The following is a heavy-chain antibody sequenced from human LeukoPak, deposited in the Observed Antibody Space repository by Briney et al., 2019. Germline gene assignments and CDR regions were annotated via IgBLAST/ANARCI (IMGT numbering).Heavy chain of an antibody. CDR2: MNPNSGNT. D-gene: IGHD4-17*01. CDR1: GYTFTSYD. CDR3: ARGVTYGENYYYYYYMDV. J-gene: IGHJ6*03. V-gene: IGHV1-8*03. Sequence: ASVKVSCKASGYTFTSYDINWVRQATGQGLEWMGWMNPNSGNTGYAQKFQGRVTITRDTSISTAYMELSSLRSEDTAVYYCARGVTYGENYYYYYYMDVWGKGTTVTVSS.